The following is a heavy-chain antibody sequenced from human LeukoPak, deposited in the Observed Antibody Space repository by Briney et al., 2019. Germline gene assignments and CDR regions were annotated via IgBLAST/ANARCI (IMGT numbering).Heavy chain of an antibody. CDR2: ISGSGSRT. V-gene: IGHV3-23*01. Sequence: PGGSLRLSCAASGFTFDDYGMSWVRQAPGKGLEWVSVISGSGSRTSYADSVKGRFTVSRDNSKNTLYLQMNSLRAEDTAVYFCVEGGAPSYYDGSGDAYFDYWGQGTLVTVSS. D-gene: IGHD3-22*01. J-gene: IGHJ4*02. CDR3: VEGGAPSYYDGSGDAYFDY. CDR1: GFTFDDYG.